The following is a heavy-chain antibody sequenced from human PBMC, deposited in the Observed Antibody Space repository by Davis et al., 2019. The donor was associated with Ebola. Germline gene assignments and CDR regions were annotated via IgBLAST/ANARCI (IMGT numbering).Heavy chain of an antibody. V-gene: IGHV5-51*01. CDR2: IDPRDSET. Sequence: KVSCKGSGYSFTKYWIGWVRQMPGKGLEWMGIIDPRDSETRYSPSLQGQVTFSVDKANSTAYLQWNSLRASDTAIYYCARPSSGYEASFDYWGQGTLVTVSS. CDR1: GYSFTKYW. D-gene: IGHD3-22*01. J-gene: IGHJ4*02. CDR3: ARPSSGYEASFDY.